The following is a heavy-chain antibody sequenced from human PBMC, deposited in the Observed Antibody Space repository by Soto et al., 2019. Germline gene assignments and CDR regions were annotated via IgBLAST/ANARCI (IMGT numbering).Heavy chain of an antibody. CDR2: ISYDGSNK. Sequence: ESGGGVVQPGRSLRLSCAASGFTFSSYGMHWVRQAPGKGLEWVAVISYDGSNKYYADSVKGRFTISRDNSKNTLYLQMNSLRAEDTAVYYCAKDYGDYEGYFDYWGQGTLVTVSS. J-gene: IGHJ4*02. CDR3: AKDYGDYEGYFDY. V-gene: IGHV3-30*18. D-gene: IGHD4-17*01. CDR1: GFTFSSYG.